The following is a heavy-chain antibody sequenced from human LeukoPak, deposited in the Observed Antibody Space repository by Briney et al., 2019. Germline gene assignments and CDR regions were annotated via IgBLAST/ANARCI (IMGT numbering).Heavy chain of an antibody. CDR2: ISNSGST. V-gene: IGHV4-59*08. Sequence: TSETLSLTCTVSGASISSYYWSWMRQPPGKGLEWIGYISNSGSTNYNPSLKSRVTISVDTSKNQFSLNLSSVTAADTAVYFCARHIGTNVVHNWFDPWGQGTLVTVSS. CDR1: GASISSYY. J-gene: IGHJ5*02. CDR3: ARHIGTNVVHNWFDP. D-gene: IGHD1-1*01.